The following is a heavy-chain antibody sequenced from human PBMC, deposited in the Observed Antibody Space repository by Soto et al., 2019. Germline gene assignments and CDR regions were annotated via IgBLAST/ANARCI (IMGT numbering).Heavy chain of an antibody. CDR3: ARVPYYYGSGSSDY. J-gene: IGHJ4*02. CDR2: IYYTGSA. D-gene: IGHD3-10*01. Sequence: PSETLSLTCTVSGGSINSGAYYWSWIRQLPGKDLEWIGYIYYTGSAYYNPSLKSRITIAIDTSHNQFSLKLTSVTAADTAVYYCARVPYYYGSGSSDYWGQGTLVTVSS. V-gene: IGHV4-31*03. CDR1: GGSINSGAYY.